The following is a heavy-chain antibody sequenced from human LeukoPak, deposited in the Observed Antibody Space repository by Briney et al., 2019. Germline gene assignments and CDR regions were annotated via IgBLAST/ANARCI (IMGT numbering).Heavy chain of an antibody. CDR1: GGSISSSSYY. Sequence: SETLSLTCTVSGGSISSSSYYWGWIRQPPGKGLEWIGSIYYSGSTYYNPSLKSRVTISVDTSKNQFSLKLSSVTAADTAVYYCAGIRSSGWYDWFDPWGQGTLVTVSS. D-gene: IGHD6-19*01. V-gene: IGHV4-39*01. CDR2: IYYSGST. J-gene: IGHJ5*02. CDR3: AGIRSSGWYDWFDP.